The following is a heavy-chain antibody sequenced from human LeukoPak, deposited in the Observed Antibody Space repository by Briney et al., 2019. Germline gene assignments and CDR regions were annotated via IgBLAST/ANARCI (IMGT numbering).Heavy chain of an antibody. Sequence: GGSLRLSCAASGFSLSPSWMNWVRQAPGKGLVWVSRITSDGRDTVYADSVKGRFTISRDNARNTVYLQMDGLRAEDSAVYFCATDWLYRLEKWGQGALVTVSS. J-gene: IGHJ4*02. CDR3: ATDWLYRLEK. CDR2: ITSDGRDT. D-gene: IGHD4-11*01. CDR1: GFSLSPSW. V-gene: IGHV3-74*01.